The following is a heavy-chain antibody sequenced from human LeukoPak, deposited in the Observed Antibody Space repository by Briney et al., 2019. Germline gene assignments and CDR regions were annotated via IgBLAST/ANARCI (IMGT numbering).Heavy chain of an antibody. CDR2: IIDNGDT. J-gene: IGHJ4*02. V-gene: IGHV3-53*01. D-gene: IGHD2-15*01. CDR1: GFTVSNNY. Sequence: GGSLRVSCAASGFTVSNNYMSWVRQVPGKGPEWVSGIIDNGDTNYADSVKERFTISRDNSKNTLYLQMSSLRADDTAVYYCVRGRLFRGGFDSWGQGALVTV. CDR3: VRGRLFRGGFDS.